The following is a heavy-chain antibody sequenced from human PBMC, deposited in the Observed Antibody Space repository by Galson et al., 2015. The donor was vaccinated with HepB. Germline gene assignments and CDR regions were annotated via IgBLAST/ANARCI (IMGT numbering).Heavy chain of an antibody. D-gene: IGHD6-19*01. V-gene: IGHV4-59*01. CDR3: AREIAVAEALYYFDY. Sequence: ETLSLTCTVSGGSISSYYWSWIRQPPGKGLEWIGYIYYSGSTNYNPSLKSRVTISVDTSKNQFSLKLSSVTAADTAVYYCAREIAVAEALYYFDYWGQGTLVTVSS. CDR1: GGSISSYY. J-gene: IGHJ4*02. CDR2: IYYSGST.